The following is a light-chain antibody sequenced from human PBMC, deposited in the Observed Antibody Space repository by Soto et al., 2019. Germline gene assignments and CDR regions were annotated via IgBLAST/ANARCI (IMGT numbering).Light chain of an antibody. CDR2: AAS. J-gene: IGKJ1*01. Sequence: DIQMTQSPSSLSASVGDRVTITCRASQGFSNYLAWYQQKPGKVPKLLIYAASYLQSGVPSRFSGSGSGTDFTLNITSLQPEDVATYYCQQYNGARWTFGQGTKVEIK. CDR3: QQYNGARWT. CDR1: QGFSNY. V-gene: IGKV1-27*01.